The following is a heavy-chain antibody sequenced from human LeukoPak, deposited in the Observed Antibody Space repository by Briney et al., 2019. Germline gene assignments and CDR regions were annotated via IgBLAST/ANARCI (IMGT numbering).Heavy chain of an antibody. CDR2: MNPNSGNT. J-gene: IGHJ5*02. CDR3: ARGTGSWLRLTRWFDP. V-gene: IGHV1-8*01. D-gene: IGHD5-12*01. CDR1: GYTFTNYD. Sequence: ASVKVSCKASGYTFTNYDINWVRQATGQGLEWMGWMNPNSGNTDYAQKFQGRVTMTRNTSISTAYMELSSLVSEDTAVYYCARGTGSWLRLTRWFDPWGQGTLVSVSS.